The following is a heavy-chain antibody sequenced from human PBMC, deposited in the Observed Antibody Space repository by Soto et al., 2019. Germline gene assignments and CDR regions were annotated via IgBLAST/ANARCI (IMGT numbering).Heavy chain of an antibody. Sequence: QVQLVQSGPEVKKPGASVKVSCKASGYTFSNYGISWVRQAPGQGLEWMGWISVYNGNTNYPKKFQGRVTISTDTSTSTAYMELRSLKPDDTAVYYSGRGGIDYGGGDCECVVGSWGQGTLVTVSS. CDR2: ISVYNGNT. CDR1: GYTFSNYG. D-gene: IGHD2-21*02. J-gene: IGHJ5*02. CDR3: GRGGIDYGGGDCECVVGS. V-gene: IGHV1-18*01.